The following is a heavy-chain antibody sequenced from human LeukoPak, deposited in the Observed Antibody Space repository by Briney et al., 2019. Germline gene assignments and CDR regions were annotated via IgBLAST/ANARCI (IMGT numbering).Heavy chain of an antibody. CDR1: GFTFNNYG. Sequence: GGSLRLSCAASGFTFNNYGMHWVRQAPGKGLEWVATMSNGGRNKYYEDSVKGRFTIPGDNSKNTLFLQMSSLIADDTAVYYCSRDRTDGLRYSCDFDFWGKGTTVTVSS. J-gene: IGHJ6*04. V-gene: IGHV3-30*03. CDR3: SRDRTDGLRYSCDFDF. D-gene: IGHD3-9*01. CDR2: MSNGGRNK.